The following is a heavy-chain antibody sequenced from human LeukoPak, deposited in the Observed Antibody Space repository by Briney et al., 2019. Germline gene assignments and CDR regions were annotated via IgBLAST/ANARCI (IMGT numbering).Heavy chain of an antibody. CDR1: GFTFSSYW. D-gene: IGHD3-22*01. Sequence: GGSLRLSCAVSGFTFSSYWMHWVRQVPGKGLVWVSRINSDGSSTSYADSVKGRFTISRDNAKNTLYLQMNSLRAEDTAVYYCARDRGWLFVDYWGQGTLVTVSS. J-gene: IGHJ4*02. V-gene: IGHV3-74*01. CDR2: INSDGSST. CDR3: ARDRGWLFVDY.